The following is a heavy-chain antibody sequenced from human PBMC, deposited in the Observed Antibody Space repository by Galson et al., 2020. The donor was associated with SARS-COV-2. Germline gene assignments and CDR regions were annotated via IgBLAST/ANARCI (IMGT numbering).Heavy chain of an antibody. CDR1: GFTFDDYA. J-gene: IGHJ5*02. D-gene: IGHD2-2*01. V-gene: IGHV3-9*01. CDR2: ISWNSGSI. Sequence: GGSLRLSCAASGFTFDDYAMHWVRQAPGKGLEWVSGISWNSGSIGYADSVKGRFTISRDNAKNSLYLQMNSLRAEDTALYYCAKADCSSTSCQNWFDPWGQGTLVTVSS. CDR3: AKADCSSTSCQNWFDP.